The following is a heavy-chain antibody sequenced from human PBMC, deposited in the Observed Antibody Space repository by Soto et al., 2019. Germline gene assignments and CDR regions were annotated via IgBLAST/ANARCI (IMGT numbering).Heavy chain of an antibody. J-gene: IGHJ6*02. CDR1: GGSFSSSHYY. Sequence: SETLSLTCSVSGGSFSSSHYYWSWIRQPPGKGLEWIGYIYYSGSTNYNPSLKSRVTISVDTSKNQFSLKLSSVTAADTAVYYCARHLTYCSAGSCYSDFPYYGMDVWGQGTTVTVSS. V-gene: IGHV4-61*01. CDR3: ARHLTYCSAGSCYSDFPYYGMDV. CDR2: IYYSGST. D-gene: IGHD2-15*01.